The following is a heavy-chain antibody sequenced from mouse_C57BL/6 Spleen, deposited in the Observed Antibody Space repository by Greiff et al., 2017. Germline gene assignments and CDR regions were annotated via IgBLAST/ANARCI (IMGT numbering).Heavy chain of an antibody. CDR1: GFTFSSYA. J-gene: IGHJ3*01. Sequence: EVKVIESGAGLVKPGGSLKLSCAASGFTFSSYAMSWVRQTPEKRLEWVAYISSGGDYIYYADTVKGRFTISRDNARNTLYLQMSSLKSEDTAMYYCTRDYYDYDEAYWGQGTLVTVSA. CDR2: ISSGGDYI. D-gene: IGHD2-4*01. CDR3: TRDYYDYDEAY. V-gene: IGHV5-9-1*02.